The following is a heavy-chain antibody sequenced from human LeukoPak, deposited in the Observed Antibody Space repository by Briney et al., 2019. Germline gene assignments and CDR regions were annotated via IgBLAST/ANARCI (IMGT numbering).Heavy chain of an antibody. D-gene: IGHD3-22*01. CDR3: ARSPVEVVNPEYAFDI. Sequence: PGGSLRLSCAASGFTFSSYAMHWLRRAPGKGLEYVSAIGSNGGSIYYANSVKGRFTSSRDNSKNTLYLQMGSLRAEDMAVYYCARSPVEVVNPEYAFDIWGQGTMVTVSS. V-gene: IGHV3-64*01. J-gene: IGHJ3*02. CDR1: GFTFSSYA. CDR2: IGSNGGSI.